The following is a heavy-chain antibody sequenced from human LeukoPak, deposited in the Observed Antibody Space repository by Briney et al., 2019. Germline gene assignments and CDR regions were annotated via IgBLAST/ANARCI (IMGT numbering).Heavy chain of an antibody. D-gene: IGHD6-19*01. CDR1: GYTFTGYY. V-gene: IGHV1-2*02. Sequence: ASVTVSCKASGYTFTGYYMHWVRQAPGQGLEWMGWINPNSGGTNYAQKFQGRVTMTRDTSISTAYMELSRLRSDDTAVYYCAISLGIAVAGGAFDIWGQGTMVTVSS. CDR2: INPNSGGT. J-gene: IGHJ3*02. CDR3: AISLGIAVAGGAFDI.